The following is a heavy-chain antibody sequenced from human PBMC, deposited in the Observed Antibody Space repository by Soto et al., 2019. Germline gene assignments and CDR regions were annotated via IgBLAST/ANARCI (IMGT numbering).Heavy chain of an antibody. J-gene: IGHJ6*02. Sequence: EVQLVESGGGLVQPGGSLRLSCAASGFTFSVYWMHWVRQAPGKGLVWVSRIDSDGSTTSYADSVKGRFTISRDNAKSTLYLQMNRLRADDTAVDYCARPGYSNYGPGVDVWGQGTTVTVSS. V-gene: IGHV3-74*01. CDR1: GFTFSVYW. CDR2: IDSDGSTT. D-gene: IGHD4-4*01. CDR3: ARPGYSNYGPGVDV.